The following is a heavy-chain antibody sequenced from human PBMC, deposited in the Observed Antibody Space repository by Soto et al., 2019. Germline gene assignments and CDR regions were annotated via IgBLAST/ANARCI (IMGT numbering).Heavy chain of an antibody. CDR2: ISYDGSNK. CDR1: GFTFSSYA. D-gene: IGHD1-26*01. CDR3: ARDGSNGVIYYYYYGMDV. J-gene: IGHJ6*02. Sequence: PRGSLRLSCEASGFTFSSYAIHWVRQAQGKGLEWVAVISYDGSNKYYADSVKGRFTISRDNSKNTLYLQMNSLRAEDTAVYYCARDGSNGVIYYYYYGMDVWGQGTTVTVSS. V-gene: IGHV3-30-3*01.